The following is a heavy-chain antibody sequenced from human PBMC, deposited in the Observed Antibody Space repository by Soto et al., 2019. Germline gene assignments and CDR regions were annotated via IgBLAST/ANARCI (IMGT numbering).Heavy chain of an antibody. D-gene: IGHD2-21*02. Sequence: PSETLSLTCTVSGGSISSYYWSWIRQPPGKGLEWIGYIYYSGSTNYNPSLKSRVTISVDTSKNQFSLKLSSVTAADTAVYYCARESSTRFMTADLSGPVDFWGQRTMVTGSS. CDR2: IYYSGST. CDR3: ARESSTRFMTADLSGPVDF. J-gene: IGHJ3*01. CDR1: GGSISSYY. V-gene: IGHV4-59*01.